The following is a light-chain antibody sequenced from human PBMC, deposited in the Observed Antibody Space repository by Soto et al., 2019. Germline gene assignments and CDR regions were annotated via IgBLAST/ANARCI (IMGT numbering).Light chain of an antibody. CDR2: DVS. Sequence: QSALTQPRSVSGSPGQSVTISCTGTYNNVGGYNYVYWYQQFPDKAPKLMIYDVSKRPSGVPDRFSGSKSGNTASLTIAGLQAEDEADYYCCSYAGIDSYVFGGGTKLTVL. CDR1: YNNVGGYNY. CDR3: CSYAGIDSYV. V-gene: IGLV2-11*01. J-gene: IGLJ2*01.